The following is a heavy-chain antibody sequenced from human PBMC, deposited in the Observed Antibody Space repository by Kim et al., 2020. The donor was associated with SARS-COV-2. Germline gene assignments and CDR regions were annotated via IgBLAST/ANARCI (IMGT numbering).Heavy chain of an antibody. CDR2: ISSSSSYI. J-gene: IGHJ4*02. D-gene: IGHD3-10*01. CDR1: GFTFSSYS. Sequence: GGSLRLSCAASGFTFSSYSMNWVRQAPGKGLEWVSSISSSSSYIYYADSVKGRFTISRDNAKNSLYLQMNSLRAEDTAVYYCARGLGLLWFGELSYYFDYWGQGTLVTVSS. V-gene: IGHV3-21*01. CDR3: ARGLGLLWFGELSYYFDY.